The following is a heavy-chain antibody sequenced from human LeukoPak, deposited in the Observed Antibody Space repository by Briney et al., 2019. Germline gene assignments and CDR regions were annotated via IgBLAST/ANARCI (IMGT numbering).Heavy chain of an antibody. J-gene: IGHJ4*02. V-gene: IGHV3-23*01. Sequence: PGGSLRLSCAASGFTFSNSGMSWVRQAPGKGLEWVSAISTDAGETHYADSVKGRFTISRDNSKNTVSLQMSSLRAEDTALYYCAKGSGNGYGSGPFDYWGQGTLVTVPS. CDR2: ISTDAGET. CDR1: GFTFSNSG. D-gene: IGHD3-10*01. CDR3: AKGSGNGYGSGPFDY.